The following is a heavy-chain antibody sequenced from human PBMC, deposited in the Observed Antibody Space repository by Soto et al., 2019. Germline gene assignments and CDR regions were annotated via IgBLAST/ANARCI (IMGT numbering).Heavy chain of an antibody. Sequence: QVHVVESGGGVVQPGGSLTVSCAASGFTFSTYAMHWVRQAPGKGLEWVAVLSSDGINNYYADSVKGRFTISRDNSKNTLYLQMSSLRAEDTAFYYCARDRDCSGTTCYNAFDIWGQGTMVTVSS. CDR3: ARDRDCSGTTCYNAFDI. CDR1: GFTFSTYA. V-gene: IGHV3-30-3*01. D-gene: IGHD2-2*02. J-gene: IGHJ3*02. CDR2: LSSDGINN.